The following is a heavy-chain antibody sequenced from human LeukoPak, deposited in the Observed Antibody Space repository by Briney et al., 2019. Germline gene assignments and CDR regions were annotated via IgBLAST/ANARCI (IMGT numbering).Heavy chain of an antibody. CDR2: ISGSGDTT. CDR3: AKAPVTTCRGAYCYPFDY. J-gene: IGHJ4*02. CDR1: GFTFSSYA. V-gene: IGHV3-23*01. Sequence: PGGSLRLSCAASGFTFSSYAMSWVRQAPGKGLEWVSVISGSGDTTNYADSVKGRFTISRDNSKNTLYLQMNSLRAEDTAVYYCAKAPVTTCRGAYCYPFDYWGQGTLVTVSS. D-gene: IGHD2-21*01.